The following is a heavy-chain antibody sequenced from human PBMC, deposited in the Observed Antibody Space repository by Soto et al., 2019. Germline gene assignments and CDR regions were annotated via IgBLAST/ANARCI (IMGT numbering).Heavy chain of an antibody. CDR3: AKNYYYDTSGYSKGAFDY. V-gene: IGHV3-23*01. CDR1: GFTLRNYG. CDR2: ISGSGVST. D-gene: IGHD3-22*01. J-gene: IGHJ4*02. Sequence: EVQVLESGGGLVQPGGSLRLSCAASGFTLRNYGMSWVRQAPGKGLEWVSGISGSGVSTNYVDSVKGRFTISRDNSKNTLYLQMHSLRVEDTAVYYCAKNYYYDTSGYSKGAFDYWGQGTLVTVSS.